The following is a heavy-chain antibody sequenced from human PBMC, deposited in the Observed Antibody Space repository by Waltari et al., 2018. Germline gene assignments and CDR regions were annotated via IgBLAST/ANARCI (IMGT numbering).Heavy chain of an antibody. D-gene: IGHD6-19*01. V-gene: IGHV4-61*02. CDR1: GGPISSGSYY. CDR2: IYTSGST. CDR3: ARDRRIAVAGTGWFDP. Sequence: QVQLQESGPGLVKPSQTLSLTCTVPGGPISSGSYYWSWIRQPAGKGLEWIGRIYTSGSTNYNPSLKSRVTISVDTSKNQFSLKLSSVTAADTAVYYCARDRRIAVAGTGWFDPWGQGTLVTVSS. J-gene: IGHJ5*02.